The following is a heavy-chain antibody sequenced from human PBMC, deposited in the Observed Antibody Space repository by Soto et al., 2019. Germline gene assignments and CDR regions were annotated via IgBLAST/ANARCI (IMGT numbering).Heavy chain of an antibody. CDR2: ISWNSGSI. V-gene: IGHV3-9*01. CDR1: GFTFDDYA. Sequence: GGSLRLSCAASGFTFDDYAMHWVRQAPRKGLEWVSGISWNSGSIGYADSVKGRFTISRDNAKNSLYLQMNSLRSEDTALYYCAKDMGYDLSPLGYFDYWGQGTLVTVSS. D-gene: IGHD5-12*01. CDR3: AKDMGYDLSPLGYFDY. J-gene: IGHJ4*02.